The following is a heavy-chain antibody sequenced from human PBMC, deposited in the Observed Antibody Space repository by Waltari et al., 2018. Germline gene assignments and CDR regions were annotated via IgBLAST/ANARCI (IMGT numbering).Heavy chain of an antibody. CDR1: GFTFTSYW. CDR2: IKEDVSDK. CDR3: AHSGSYFDY. D-gene: IGHD1-26*01. V-gene: IGHV3-7*01. Sequence: EVRLVESGGGLVQPGGSLRLSCAASGFTFTSYWMSWVRQAPGKGLEWVANIKEDVSDKNYLDSVKCRFTISRDNAKNSVYLQMNSLRAEYTAVYYCAHSGSYFDYWGHGTLVTVSS. J-gene: IGHJ4*01.